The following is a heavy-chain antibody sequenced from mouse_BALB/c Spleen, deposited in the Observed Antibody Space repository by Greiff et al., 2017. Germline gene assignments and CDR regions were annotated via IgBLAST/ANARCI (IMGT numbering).Heavy chain of an antibody. CDR1: GFTFSSYA. D-gene: IGHD1-1*01. Sequence: EVMLVESGGGLVKPGGSLKLSCAASGFTFSSYAMSWVRQTPEKRLEWVATISSGGSYTYYPDSVKGRFTISRDNAKNTLYLQMSSLRTEDTAMYYCARLFTTHFDYWGQGTTLTVSS. CDR3: ARLFTTHFDY. CDR2: ISSGGSYT. V-gene: IGHV5-9-1*01. J-gene: IGHJ2*01.